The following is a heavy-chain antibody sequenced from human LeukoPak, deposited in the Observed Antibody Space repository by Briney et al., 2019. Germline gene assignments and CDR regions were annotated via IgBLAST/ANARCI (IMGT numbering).Heavy chain of an antibody. J-gene: IGHJ4*02. CDR2: ISGNGGIT. CDR3: AKDPVAGTSSF. V-gene: IGHV3-23*01. Sequence: GGSLRLSCSASGFTFSIYAMSWVRQAPGKGLEWVSTISGNGGITYYADSVKGRFTISRDNSKNTLYLQMNSLRGEDTAVYHCAKDPVAGTSSFWGQGTLVTVSS. D-gene: IGHD6-19*01. CDR1: GFTFSIYA.